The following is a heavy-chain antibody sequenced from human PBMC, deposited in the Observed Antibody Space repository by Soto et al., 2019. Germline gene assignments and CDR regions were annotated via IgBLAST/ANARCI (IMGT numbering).Heavy chain of an antibody. CDR2: FDPEDGET. CDR1: GYIISELS. V-gene: IGHV1-24*01. Sequence: ASVKVSCEVSGYIISELSIHWVRQAPGKGLEWMGGFDPEDGETIYAQKFQGRVTMTEDTSTNTAYLELRSLRSEDTAVYYCACYDILTGSFLSSAYYFYAVDLWGQGTTVTVYS. D-gene: IGHD3-9*01. CDR3: ACYDILTGSFLSSAYYFYAVDL. J-gene: IGHJ6*02.